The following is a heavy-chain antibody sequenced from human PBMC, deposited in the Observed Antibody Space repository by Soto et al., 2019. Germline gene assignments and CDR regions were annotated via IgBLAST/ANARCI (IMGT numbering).Heavy chain of an antibody. CDR3: AKFVSASNYYYYYGMDV. V-gene: IGHV3-23*01. CDR2: ISGSGGRT. CDR1: GFTFSSYA. J-gene: IGHJ6*02. Sequence: PGGSLRLSCAASGFTFSSYAMSWVRQAPGKGLEWVSAISGSGGRTYYADSVKGRFTISRDNSKNTLYLQMNSLRAEDTAVYYCAKFVSASNYYYYYGMDVWGQGTTVTVSS. D-gene: IGHD2-21*01.